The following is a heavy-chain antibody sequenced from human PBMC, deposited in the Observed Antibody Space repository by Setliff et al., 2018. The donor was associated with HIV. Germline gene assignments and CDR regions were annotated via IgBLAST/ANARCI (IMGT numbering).Heavy chain of an antibody. CDR3: TRDRSDFHYHGMDV. D-gene: IGHD2-21*02. CDR2: IYYSGST. J-gene: IGHJ6*02. V-gene: IGHV4-31*03. CDR1: GGSISSGAYY. Sequence: SETLSLTCTLSGGSISSGAYYWTWIRQHPGKGLEWIGYIYYSGSTYYNPSLKRRLTISLDTSSNQFSLRLSSVTAADTAVYYCTRDRSDFHYHGMDVWGQGTTGTV.